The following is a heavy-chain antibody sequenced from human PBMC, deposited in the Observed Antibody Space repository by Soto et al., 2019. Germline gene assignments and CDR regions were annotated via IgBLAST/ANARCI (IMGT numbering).Heavy chain of an antibody. CDR1: GGSISSYY. CDR3: ARDEEVGCSGGSYYSR. Sequence: QVQLQESGPGLVKPSETLSLTCTVSGGSISSYYWSWIRQPPGKGLEWIGYIYYSGSTNYNPSLKSRVTISVDTSKNQFSLKLSSVTAADTAVYYCARDEEVGCSGGSYYSRWGQGTLVTVSS. J-gene: IGHJ4*02. V-gene: IGHV4-59*01. D-gene: IGHD2-15*01. CDR2: IYYSGST.